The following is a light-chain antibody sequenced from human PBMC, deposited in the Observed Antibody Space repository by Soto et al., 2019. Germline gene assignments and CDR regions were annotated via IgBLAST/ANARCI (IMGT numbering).Light chain of an antibody. CDR3: QQLHGYPIT. CDR1: QSISSS. CDR2: GAS. J-gene: IGKJ5*01. V-gene: IGKV3-15*01. Sequence: EVVLTQSPGILSLSTGERASLSCGASQSISSSFLAWYQQKPGQAPRLLIYGASTRATGIPARFSGSGSGTEFTLTISSLQSADFATYYCQQLHGYPITFGQGTRLAI.